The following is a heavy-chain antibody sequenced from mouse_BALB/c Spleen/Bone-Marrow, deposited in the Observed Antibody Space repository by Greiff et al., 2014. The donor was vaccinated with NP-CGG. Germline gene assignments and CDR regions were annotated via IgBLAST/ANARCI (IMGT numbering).Heavy chain of an antibody. CDR2: IDPANGNT. D-gene: IGHD1-1*01. Sequence: EVQLQQSGAELVKPGASVKLSCTASGFNIKDTYMHWVKQRPEQGLEWIGRIDPANGNTKYDQKFKGKATITADKSSNTAYLQLNSLTSEDTAVYSCASYFYGTRYYFDYWGQGTTLTVSS. V-gene: IGHV14-3*02. CDR1: GFNIKDTY. J-gene: IGHJ2*01. CDR3: ASYFYGTRYYFDY.